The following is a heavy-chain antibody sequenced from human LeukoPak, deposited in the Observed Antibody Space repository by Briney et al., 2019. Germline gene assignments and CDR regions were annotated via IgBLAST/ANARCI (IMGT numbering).Heavy chain of an antibody. CDR1: GFTFSNYG. CDR2: IQTDGNTK. V-gene: IGHV3-30*02. J-gene: IGHJ4*02. Sequence: GGSLRLSCAASGFTFSNYGIHWVRQAPGKGLEWVTFIQTDGNTKYYADSVRGRFTISRDNSKNTVSLQMNSLRAEDTAVYHCAREESSLVLGGLAYWGQGTLVTVSS. D-gene: IGHD6-13*01. CDR3: AREESSLVLGGLAY.